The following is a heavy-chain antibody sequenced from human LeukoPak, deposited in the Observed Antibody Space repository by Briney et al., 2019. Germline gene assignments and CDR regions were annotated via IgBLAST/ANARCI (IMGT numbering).Heavy chain of an antibody. CDR2: IYYSGST. CDR3: ARHSDGSSPVHFDY. V-gene: IGHV4-39*01. D-gene: IGHD6-6*01. CDR1: GGSISSYY. Sequence: SETLSLTCTVSGGSISSYYWGWIRQPPGKGLEWIGSIYYSGSTYYNPSLKSRVTISVDTSKNQFSLKLSSVTAADTAVYYCARHSDGSSPVHFDYWGQGTLVTVSS. J-gene: IGHJ4*02.